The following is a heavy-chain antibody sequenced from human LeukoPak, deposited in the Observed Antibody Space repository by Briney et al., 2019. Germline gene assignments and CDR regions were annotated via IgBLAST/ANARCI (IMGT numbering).Heavy chain of an antibody. Sequence: GGSLRLSCAASGFTFDDYAMHWVRQAPGKGLEWVSGISWNSGSIGYADSVKGRFTISRDNAKNSLYLQMNSLRAKDTALYYCAKNNIWGQGTIVTVSS. CDR1: GFTFDDYA. V-gene: IGHV3-9*01. CDR3: AKNNI. CDR2: ISWNSGSI. J-gene: IGHJ3*02.